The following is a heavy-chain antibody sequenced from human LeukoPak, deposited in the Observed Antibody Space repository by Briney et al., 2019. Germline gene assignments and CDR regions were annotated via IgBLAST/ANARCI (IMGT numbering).Heavy chain of an antibody. CDR2: IKQDGSEK. CDR3: ARLWGDVTIFDY. J-gene: IGHJ4*02. V-gene: IGHV3-7*01. Sequence: GSLRLSCAASGFTFSAFWMSWVRQAPGKGLEWVASIKQDGSEKHYVDSVKGRFTVSRDNAKNTLFLQTNSLSAEDTAVYYCARLWGDVTIFDYWGQGTLVTVSS. D-gene: IGHD3-3*01. CDR1: GFTFSAFW.